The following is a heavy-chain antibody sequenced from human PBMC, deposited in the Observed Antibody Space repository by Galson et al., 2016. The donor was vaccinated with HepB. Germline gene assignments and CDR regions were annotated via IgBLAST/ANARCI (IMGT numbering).Heavy chain of an antibody. D-gene: IGHD3-22*01. Sequence: LRLSCAASGFTFSTYSMNWVRQAPGKGLEWFSGLSASGDSTYYADSVKGRFTISRDNSKNTVFLQMNSLRAEDTALYYCAKAYYYDSDGFYYDFWGPGTHVTVS. V-gene: IGHV3-23*01. CDR3: AKAYYYDSDGFYYDF. J-gene: IGHJ4*02. CDR1: GFTFSTYS. CDR2: LSASGDST.